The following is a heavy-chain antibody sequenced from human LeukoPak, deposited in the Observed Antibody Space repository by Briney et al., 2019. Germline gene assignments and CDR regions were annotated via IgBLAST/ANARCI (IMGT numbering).Heavy chain of an antibody. D-gene: IGHD6-13*01. CDR2: IRSKAYGGTT. J-gene: IGHJ4*02. CDR1: GFTFGDYA. Sequence: PGRSLRLSCTASGFTFGDYAMSWVRQAPGKGLEWVGFIRSKAYGGTTEYAASVKGRFTISRDDSKSIAYLQMNSLKTEDTAVYYCTRNGYSSSWHEYYFYYWGQGTLVTVSS. V-gene: IGHV3-49*04. CDR3: TRNGYSSSWHEYYFYY.